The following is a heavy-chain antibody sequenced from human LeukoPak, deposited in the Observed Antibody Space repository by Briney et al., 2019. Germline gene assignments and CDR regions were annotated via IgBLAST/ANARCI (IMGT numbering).Heavy chain of an antibody. V-gene: IGHV4-34*01. CDR1: GGSFSGHY. D-gene: IGHD3-22*01. CDR3: ASSRNYHDSSGYWEYYFDY. CDR2: INHSGAT. Sequence: SSETLSLTCAVYGGSFSGHYWGWIRQPPGQGLEWIGEINHSGATNYTTSLTSRVTISVDTSKNQFSLKLTSVTAADTAVYYCASSRNYHDSSGYWEYYFDYWGQGTLVTVSS. J-gene: IGHJ4*02.